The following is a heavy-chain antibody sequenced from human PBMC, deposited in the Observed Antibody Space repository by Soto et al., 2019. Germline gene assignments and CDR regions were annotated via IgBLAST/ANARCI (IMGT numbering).Heavy chain of an antibody. CDR3: VKQMTTWTESFFDF. CDR1: ECSFSRYA. V-gene: IGHV3-23*01. CDR2: LGPDGRNT. D-gene: IGHD4-17*01. Sequence: EVQLLGSGGGLVQPGESLRLSCVASECSFSRYAMTWVRQAAGKGLQWVAGLGPDGRNTFYGESVRGRFTISRDNSRNTLYLQMSSMRAEDTAVYFCVKQMTTWTESFFDFWGQGIQVTVSS. J-gene: IGHJ4*02.